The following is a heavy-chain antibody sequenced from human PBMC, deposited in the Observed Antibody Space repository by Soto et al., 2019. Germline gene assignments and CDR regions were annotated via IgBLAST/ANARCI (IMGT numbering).Heavy chain of an antibody. D-gene: IGHD1-1*01. CDR1: GFIFSNYA. J-gene: IGHJ3*02. Sequence: EVQLLESGGGLVQPGGSLRLSCEASGFIFSNYAMSWVRQGPGKGLEWVSVIGGAAVSTDCADSVKGRCTVSRDDSKNTVYLQLDSLRDDDMAVYYCAPDSTSYNGIYDPFDIWGPGTMVTVSS. V-gene: IGHV3-23*01. CDR2: IGGAAVST. CDR3: APDSTSYNGIYDPFDI.